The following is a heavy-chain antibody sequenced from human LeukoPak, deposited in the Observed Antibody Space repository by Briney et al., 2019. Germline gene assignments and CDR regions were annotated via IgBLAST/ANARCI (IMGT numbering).Heavy chain of an antibody. D-gene: IGHD6-13*01. CDR1: GYTFTGYY. V-gene: IGHV1-2*02. J-gene: IGHJ3*02. CDR3: ARSSSSWYFNAFDI. Sequence: AASVKVSCKASGYTFTGYYMHWVRQAPGQGLEWMGWINPNSGGTNYAQKFQGRVTMTRDTSTSTAYMELSRLRSDDTAVYYCARSSSSWYFNAFDIWGQGTMVTVSS. CDR2: INPNSGGT.